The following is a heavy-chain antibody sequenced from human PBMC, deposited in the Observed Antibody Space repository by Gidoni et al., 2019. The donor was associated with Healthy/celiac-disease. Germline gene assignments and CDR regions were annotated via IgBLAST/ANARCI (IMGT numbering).Heavy chain of an antibody. J-gene: IGHJ3*02. CDR2: IYYSGST. D-gene: IGHD2-15*01. CDR3: ARSYDCDVVVVAAPHAFDI. CDR1: GCSIRSSSYY. Sequence: QLQLQESGPGLVQPSETLSLTCTVPGCSIRSSSYYWGWIRQPPGKGLEWIGSIYYSGSTSSNPSLKSQVTISVDTTKNQFSLKLSSVTAADTAVYYCARSYDCDVVVVAAPHAFDIWGQGTMVTVSS. V-gene: IGHV4-39*01.